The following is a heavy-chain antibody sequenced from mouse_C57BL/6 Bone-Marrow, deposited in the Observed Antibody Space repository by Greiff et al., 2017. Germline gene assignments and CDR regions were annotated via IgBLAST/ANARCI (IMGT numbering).Heavy chain of an antibody. V-gene: IGHV5-4*01. D-gene: IGHD2-2*01. CDR2: LSDGGSYT. J-gene: IGHJ2*01. Sequence: EVKLMESGGGLVKPGGSLKLSCAASGFTFSSYAMSWVRPTPETRLEWVATLSDGGSYTYYPDNGKGRFTISRDNAKNNLYLQMIHLQSEDTAMYYCARDGFYPGSFDYWGQGTTLTVSS. CDR1: GFTFSSYA. CDR3: ARDGFYPGSFDY.